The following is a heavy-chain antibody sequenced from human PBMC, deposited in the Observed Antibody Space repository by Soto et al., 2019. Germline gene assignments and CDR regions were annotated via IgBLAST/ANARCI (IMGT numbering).Heavy chain of an antibody. CDR1: GGSISSYY. CDR2: IYYSGST. Sequence: SETLSLTCTVSGGSISSYYWSWIRQPPGKGLEWIGYIYYSGSTNYNPSLKSRVTISVDTSKNQFSLKLSSVTAADTAVYYCARRPSSSWASFDYWGQGTLVTVSS. V-gene: IGHV4-59*08. J-gene: IGHJ4*02. CDR3: ARRPSSSWASFDY. D-gene: IGHD6-13*01.